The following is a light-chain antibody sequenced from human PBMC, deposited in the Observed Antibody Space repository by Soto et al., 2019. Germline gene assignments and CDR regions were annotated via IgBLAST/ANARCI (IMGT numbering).Light chain of an antibody. Sequence: HMRKTPSALSAHVGDRVTITCRASQSISSYLNWYQQKPVKAPKALIYDASTLRSGVPSRFSGGGSGTEFTLTISSLQPEDFAAYYCQQCYSTPLTFGQGTKVDIK. CDR1: QSISSY. J-gene: IGKJ1*01. V-gene: IGKV1-39*01. CDR3: QQCYSTPLT. CDR2: DAS.